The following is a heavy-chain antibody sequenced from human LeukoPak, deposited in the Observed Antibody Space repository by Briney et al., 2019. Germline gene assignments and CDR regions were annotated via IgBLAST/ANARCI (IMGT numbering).Heavy chain of an antibody. CDR1: GGSISSGGYY. CDR2: IYYSGST. V-gene: IGHV4-31*03. CDR3: VRDGGYYYDSSGYLFSS. J-gene: IGHJ5*02. D-gene: IGHD3-22*01. Sequence: SETLSLTCTVSGGSISSGGYYWSWIRQHPGTGLEWIGYIYYSGSTYYNPSLKSRVTISVDTSKNRFSLKLSSVTAADTAVYYCVRDGGYYYDSSGYLFSSWGQGTLVTVSS.